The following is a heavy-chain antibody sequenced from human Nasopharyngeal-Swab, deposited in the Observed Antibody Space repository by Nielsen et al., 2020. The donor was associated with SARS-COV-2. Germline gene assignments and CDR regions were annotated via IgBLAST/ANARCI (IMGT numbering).Heavy chain of an antibody. Sequence: RQAPGKGLEWIGYIYYSGSTYYNLSLKSRVTISVDTSKNQFSLKLSSVTAADTAVYYCARGGAARPGFDYWGQGTLVTVSS. CDR3: ARGGAARPGFDY. V-gene: IGHV4-31*02. D-gene: IGHD6-6*01. CDR2: IYYSGST. J-gene: IGHJ4*02.